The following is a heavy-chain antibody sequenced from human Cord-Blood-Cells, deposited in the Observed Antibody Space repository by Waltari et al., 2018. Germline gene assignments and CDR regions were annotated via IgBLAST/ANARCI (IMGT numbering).Heavy chain of an antibody. D-gene: IGHD5-18*01. Sequence: QVTLKESGPVLVKPTETLTLTCPVSGFSLSNARKGVSWIRPPPGTALEWLAHIFSNDEKSYRTSLKSRLTISKDTSKSQVVLTMTNMDPVDTATYYCARISGYSYGYNWFDPWGQGTLVTVSS. J-gene: IGHJ5*02. V-gene: IGHV2-26*01. CDR1: GFSLSNARKG. CDR2: IFSNDEK. CDR3: ARISGYSYGYNWFDP.